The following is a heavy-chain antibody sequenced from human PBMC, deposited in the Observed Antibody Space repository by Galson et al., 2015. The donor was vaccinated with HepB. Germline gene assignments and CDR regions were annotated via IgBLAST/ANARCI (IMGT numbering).Heavy chain of an antibody. CDR3: ARESRITMVRGVIIEGYYYGMDV. D-gene: IGHD3-10*01. V-gene: IGHV1-18*04. J-gene: IGHJ6*02. CDR1: GYTFTSYG. CDR2: ISAYNGNT. Sequence: SVKVSCKASGYTFTSYGISWVRQAPGQGLEWMGWISAYNGNTNYAQKLQGRVTMTTDTSTSTAYMELRSLRSDDTAVYYCARESRITMVRGVIIEGYYYGMDVWGQGTTVTVSS.